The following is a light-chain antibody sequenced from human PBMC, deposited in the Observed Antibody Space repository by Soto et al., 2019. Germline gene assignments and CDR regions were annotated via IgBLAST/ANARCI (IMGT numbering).Light chain of an antibody. CDR1: SSDIGPYNY. CDR3: SSYTSRTTLII. V-gene: IGLV2-14*01. CDR2: DVN. J-gene: IGLJ2*01. Sequence: QSALTQPASVSGSPGQSITISCTGGSSDIGPYNYVTWYQQHPGKAPKLIIYDVNNRPSGVSNRFSGSKSGNTASLTISGLQAEDEADYYCSSYTSRTTLIIFSGGTKLTVL.